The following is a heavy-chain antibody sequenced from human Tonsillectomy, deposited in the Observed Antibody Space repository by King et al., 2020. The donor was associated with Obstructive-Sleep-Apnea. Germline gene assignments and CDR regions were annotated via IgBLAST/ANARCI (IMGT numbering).Heavy chain of an antibody. Sequence: VQLQQWGAGLLKPSETLSLTCAVYGGSFSDYYWSWIRQPPGKGLEWIGEINDTGSTNYHPSLKSRVTISVDTSRNQFSLSMRSVTAADTAVYYCARGSGAASVNWFDPWGQGALVTVSS. V-gene: IGHV4-34*01. CDR1: GGSFSDYY. D-gene: IGHD6-13*01. CDR2: INDTGST. CDR3: ARGSGAASVNWFDP. J-gene: IGHJ5*02.